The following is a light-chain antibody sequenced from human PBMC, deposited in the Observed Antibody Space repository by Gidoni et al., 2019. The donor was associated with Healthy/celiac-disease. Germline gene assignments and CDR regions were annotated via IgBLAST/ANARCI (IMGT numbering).Light chain of an antibody. Sequence: IQMTQSPSSLSASVGDRVTITCRASQSISSYLNWYQQKPGKAPKLLIYAASSLQSGVPSRFSGSGSGTDFNLNISSLQPEDFATYYCQQSYSTPLYTFGQGTKLEIK. CDR2: AAS. CDR1: QSISSY. V-gene: IGKV1-39*01. CDR3: QQSYSTPLYT. J-gene: IGKJ2*01.